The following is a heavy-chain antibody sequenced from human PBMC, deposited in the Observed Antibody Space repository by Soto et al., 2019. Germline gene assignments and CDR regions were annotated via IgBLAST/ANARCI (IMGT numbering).Heavy chain of an antibody. CDR3: AHRRYDSSGYYFNGAFDI. CDR1: GFSLSTSGVG. V-gene: IGHV2-5*01. D-gene: IGHD3-22*01. Sequence: QITLKESGPTLVKPTQTLTLTCTFSGFSLSTSGVGVGWIRQPPGKALEWLALIYWNDDKRYSPSLKSRLTITKDTSKNQVVLTLTNMDPVDTATYYCAHRRYDSSGYYFNGAFDIWGQGTMVTVSS. CDR2: IYWNDDK. J-gene: IGHJ3*02.